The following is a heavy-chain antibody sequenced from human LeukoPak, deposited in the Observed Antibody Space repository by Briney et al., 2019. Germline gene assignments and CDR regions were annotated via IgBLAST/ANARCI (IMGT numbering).Heavy chain of an antibody. V-gene: IGHV3-7*01. Sequence: GSLILSCAASGFTLSSYWMSWVRQAPGKGLEWVANIKQDGSEKYYVDSVKGRFTISRDNAKNSLYLQMNSLRAEDTAVYYCTRVGYCSSTTCYTGDGFDYWGQGTLVTVSS. CDR3: TRVGYCSSTTCYTGDGFDY. D-gene: IGHD2-2*02. CDR1: GFTLSSYW. CDR2: IKQDGSEK. J-gene: IGHJ4*02.